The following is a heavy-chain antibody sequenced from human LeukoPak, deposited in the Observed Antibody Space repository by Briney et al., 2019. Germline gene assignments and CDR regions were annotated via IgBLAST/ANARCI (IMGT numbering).Heavy chain of an antibody. CDR1: GFTFSSYG. V-gene: IGHV3-30*02. CDR3: AKDLSYSSSWSELDY. J-gene: IGHJ4*02. Sequence: PGGSLRLSCAASGFTFSSYGMHWVRQAPGKGLEWVAFIWYDGSYKYYADSVKGRFSISSDNSKNPLYLQMNSLRAEDTAVFYCAKDLSYSSSWSELDYWRQATLGTVPS. D-gene: IGHD6-13*01. CDR2: IWYDGSYK.